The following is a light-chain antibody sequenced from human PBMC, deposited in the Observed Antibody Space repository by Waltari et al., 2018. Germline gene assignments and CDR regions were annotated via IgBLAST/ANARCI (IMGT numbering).Light chain of an antibody. J-gene: IGLJ2*01. CDR1: SSNIGSNR. CDR2: EDN. V-gene: IGLV1-51*02. Sequence: QSVLTQPPSVSAAPGQKVTISCSGSSSNIGSNRVSWYQQFPGTAPKLLIYEDNRLPSGTPDRCSGSKSGTSATLDITGLQTGDEADYYCGTWDSSLTAGVFGGGTKLTVL. CDR3: GTWDSSLTAGV.